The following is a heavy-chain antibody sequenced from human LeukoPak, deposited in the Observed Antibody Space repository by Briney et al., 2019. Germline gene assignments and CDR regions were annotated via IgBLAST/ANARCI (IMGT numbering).Heavy chain of an antibody. CDR3: AKTTGGNYVTRRNPYYYYGMDV. D-gene: IGHD4-23*01. Sequence: GGSLRLSCAASGFTFSSYAMSWVRQAPGKGREWGSAISGSGGSTYYADSGKGRFTISRDNSKNKLYLQMTTLRADDKAVYYCAKTTGGNYVTRRNPYYYYGMDVWGQGTTVTVSS. CDR2: ISGSGGST. J-gene: IGHJ6*02. CDR1: GFTFSSYA. V-gene: IGHV3-23*01.